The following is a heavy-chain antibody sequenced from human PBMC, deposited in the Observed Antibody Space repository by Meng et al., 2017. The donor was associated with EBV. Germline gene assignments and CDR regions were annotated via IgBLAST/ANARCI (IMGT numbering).Heavy chain of an antibody. CDR2: IIPIFGTA. CDR1: GGSFSSYA. Sequence: QVQLVQSGAEVKKPGSSWSVSCKASGGSFSSYAISWVRQAPGQGLEWMGGIIPIFGTANYAQKFQGRVTITADESTSTAYMELSSLRSEDTAVYYCATYGLGSYVFGAYYYYGMDVWGQGTRVTVSS. D-gene: IGHD3-10*01. V-gene: IGHV1-69*01. CDR3: ATYGLGSYVFGAYYYYGMDV. J-gene: IGHJ6*02.